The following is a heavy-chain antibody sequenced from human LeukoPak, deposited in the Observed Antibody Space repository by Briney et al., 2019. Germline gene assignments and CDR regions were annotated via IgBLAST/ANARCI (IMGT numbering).Heavy chain of an antibody. V-gene: IGHV4-4*07. J-gene: IGHJ6*03. Sequence: PSETLSLTCTVAGGSISSYYWSWIRQPAGKGLEWIGRIYTSGSTNYNPSLKSRVTISVDTSKNQFSLKLSSVTAADTAVYYCAREAIFGPHYYYYMDVWGKGTTVTVSS. CDR1: GGSISSYY. CDR3: AREAIFGPHYYYYMDV. D-gene: IGHD3-3*01. CDR2: IYTSGST.